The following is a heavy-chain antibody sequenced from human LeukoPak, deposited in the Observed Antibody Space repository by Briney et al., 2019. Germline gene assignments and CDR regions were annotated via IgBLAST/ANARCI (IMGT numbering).Heavy chain of an antibody. Sequence: YISSSGSNIYYADSVRGRFTISRDNDKNSLFLQMNSLRAEDTAVYYCARRAYSSGWYFFDYWGQGTLVTVSS. D-gene: IGHD6-19*01. V-gene: IGHV3-11*01. J-gene: IGHJ4*02. CDR2: ISSSGSNI. CDR3: ARRAYSSGWYFFDY.